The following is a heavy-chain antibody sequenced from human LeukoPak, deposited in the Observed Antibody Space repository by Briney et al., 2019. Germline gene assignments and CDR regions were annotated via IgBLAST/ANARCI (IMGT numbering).Heavy chain of an antibody. CDR1: GYSFTSYW. D-gene: IGHD2-2*01. J-gene: IGHJ6*02. V-gene: IGHV5-51*01. Sequence: GESLKISCKGSGYSFTSYWIGWVRQMPGKGLEWMGIIYPGDSDTRYSPSFQGQVTISADKSISTAYLQWSSLKASDTAMYYCPRSWCNITTCYTYYGMDVWGQGTTVTVSS. CDR2: IYPGDSDT. CDR3: PRSWCNITTCYTYYGMDV.